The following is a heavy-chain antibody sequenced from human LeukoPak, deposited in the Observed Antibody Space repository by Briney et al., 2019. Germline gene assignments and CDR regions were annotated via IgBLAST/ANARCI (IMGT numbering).Heavy chain of an antibody. CDR3: AKDSGAFSGWYY. J-gene: IGHJ4*02. V-gene: IGHV3-23*01. CDR1: GFTFSSYA. CDR2: ISGSGGST. Sequence: GSLRLSCAASGFTFSSYAMSWVRQAPGKGLEWVSAISGSGGSTYYADSVKGRFTISRDNSKNTLYLQMNSLRAEDTAVYYCAKDSGAFSGWYYWGQGTLVTASS. D-gene: IGHD6-19*01.